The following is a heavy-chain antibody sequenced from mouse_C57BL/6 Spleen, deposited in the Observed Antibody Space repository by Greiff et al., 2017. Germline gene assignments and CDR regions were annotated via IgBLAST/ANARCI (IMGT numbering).Heavy chain of an antibody. CDR3: ARVSLGRSPLFDY. Sequence: VQLQQPGAELVTPGASVTMSCKASGYTFTSYGITWVKQKPGQGLEWIGDVYPGSGSTNYNEKFKSKANLTVDTSTSTVYMQLSSLTSEDSAAYYCARVSLGRSPLFDYWGQGTTLTVSS. V-gene: IGHV1-55*01. D-gene: IGHD4-1*01. CDR1: GYTFTSYG. CDR2: VYPGSGST. J-gene: IGHJ2*01.